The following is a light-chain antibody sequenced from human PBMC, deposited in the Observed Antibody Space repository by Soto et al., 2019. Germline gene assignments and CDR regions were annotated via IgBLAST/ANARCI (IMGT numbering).Light chain of an antibody. Sequence: QSVPTQPPSASGTPGQRVTISCSGSSSNIGSNTVNWYQQLPGTAPKLLIYSNNQRPSGVPDRFSGSKSGTSASLAISGLQSEDEADYYCAAWDDSLNGGVFGGGTKLTVL. CDR1: SSNIGSNT. CDR2: SNN. V-gene: IGLV1-44*01. J-gene: IGLJ3*02. CDR3: AAWDDSLNGGV.